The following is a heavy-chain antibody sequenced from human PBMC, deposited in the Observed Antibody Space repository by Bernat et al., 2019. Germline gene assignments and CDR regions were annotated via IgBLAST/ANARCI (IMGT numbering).Heavy chain of an antibody. V-gene: IGHV2-70*15. J-gene: IGHJ4*02. D-gene: IGHD6-6*01. Sequence: QVTLRESGPALVKPTQTLTLTCTFSGFSLSTSGMCVSWIRQPPGKALEWLARIDWDDDKYYSTSLKTRLTISKDTSKNQVVLTMTNMDPVDTATYYCARTHHRTSRSSAALPDYWGQGTLVTVSS. CDR2: IDWDDDK. CDR1: GFSLSTSGMC. CDR3: ARTHHRTSRSSAALPDY.